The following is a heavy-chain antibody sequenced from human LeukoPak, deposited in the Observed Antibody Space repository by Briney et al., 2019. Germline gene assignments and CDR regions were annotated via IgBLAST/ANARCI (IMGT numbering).Heavy chain of an antibody. CDR2: INTNTGNP. D-gene: IGHD3-16*01. CDR3: ARPLRGLYYYYMDV. CDR1: GYTFTSYA. V-gene: IGHV7-4-1*02. J-gene: IGHJ6*03. Sequence: ASVKVSCKASGYTFTSYAMNWVRQAPGQGLEWIGLINTNTGNPTYAQGFTGRFVFSLDTSVSTAYLQISSLKAEDTAVYYCARPLRGLYYYYMDVWGKGTTVTVSS.